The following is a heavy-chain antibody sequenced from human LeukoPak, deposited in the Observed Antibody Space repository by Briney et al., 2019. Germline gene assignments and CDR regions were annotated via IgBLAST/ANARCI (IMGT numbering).Heavy chain of an antibody. CDR3: ASDIYGSGSYYKGDYYYYYMDV. D-gene: IGHD3-10*01. V-gene: IGHV4-59*01. J-gene: IGHJ6*03. CDR2: IYYSGST. Sequence: KPLETLSLTCTVSGGSISSYYWSWIRQPTGKGLEWIGYIYYSGSTNYNPSLKSRVTISVDASKNQFSLKLSSVTAADTAVYYCASDIYGSGSYYKGDYYYYYMDVWGKGTTVTVSS. CDR1: GGSISSYY.